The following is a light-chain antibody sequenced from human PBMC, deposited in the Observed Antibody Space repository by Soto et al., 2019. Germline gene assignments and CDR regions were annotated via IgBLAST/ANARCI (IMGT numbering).Light chain of an antibody. Sequence: QSALTQPASVSGSPGQSITISCTGTSNDVGSYNLVSWYQHHPGKAPKLMIYEDSKRPSGVSNRFSGSKSGNTASLTISGLQAEDEADYYCCSYAGSSTWVFGGGTQLTVL. J-gene: IGLJ3*02. CDR2: EDS. CDR3: CSYAGSSTWV. V-gene: IGLV2-23*01. CDR1: SNDVGSYNL.